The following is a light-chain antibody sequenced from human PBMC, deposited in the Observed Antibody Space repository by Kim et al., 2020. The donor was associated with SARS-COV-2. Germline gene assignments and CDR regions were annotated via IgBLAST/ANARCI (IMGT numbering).Light chain of an antibody. CDR2: DVS. J-gene: IGKJ5*01. V-gene: IGKV3-11*01. CDR1: QSVGDF. CDR3: QRSSWPIT. Sequence: EIVLTQSPATLSSSPGEAVTLSCRASQSVGDFLAWYQQRPGQAPRLLIYDVSKRATGIPTRFSGSGSGTDFTLTVSTLEPEDFALYYCQRSSWPITFGQGTRLEIK.